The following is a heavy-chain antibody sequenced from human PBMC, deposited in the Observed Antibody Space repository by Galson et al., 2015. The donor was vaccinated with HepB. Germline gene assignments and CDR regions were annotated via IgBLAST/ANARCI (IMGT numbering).Heavy chain of an antibody. J-gene: IGHJ4*02. CDR2: ISSSSSYI. CDR1: GFTFSSYS. D-gene: IGHD1-14*01. Sequence: SLRLSCAASGFTFSSYSMNWVRQAPGKGLEWVSSISSSSSYIYYADSVKGRFTISRDNAKNSLYLQMNSLRAEDTAVYYCARSDFGSSPRDYWGQGTLVTVSS. CDR3: ARSDFGSSPRDY. V-gene: IGHV3-21*01.